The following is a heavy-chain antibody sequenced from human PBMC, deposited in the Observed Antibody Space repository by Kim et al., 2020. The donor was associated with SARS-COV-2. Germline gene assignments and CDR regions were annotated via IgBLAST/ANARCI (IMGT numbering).Heavy chain of an antibody. CDR2: ISGSGGST. V-gene: IGHV3-23*01. Sequence: GGSLRLSCAASGFTFSSYAMSWVRQAPGKGLEWVSAISGSGGSTYYADSVKGRFTISRDNSKNTLYLQMNSLRAEDTAVYYCARGGYDTLTGYLDYWGQGTLVTVSS. CDR3: ARGGYDTLTGYLDY. CDR1: GFTFSSYA. D-gene: IGHD3-9*01. J-gene: IGHJ4*02.